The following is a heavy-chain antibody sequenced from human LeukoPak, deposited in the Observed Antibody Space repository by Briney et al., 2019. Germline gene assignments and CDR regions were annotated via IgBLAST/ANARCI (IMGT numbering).Heavy chain of an antibody. V-gene: IGHV1-18*04. D-gene: IGHD4-17*01. CDR1: GYTFTSYG. J-gene: IGHJ5*02. CDR3: ARDRGDYGVSWFDP. CDR2: ISAYNGNT. Sequence: GASVKVSCKAPGYTFTSYGISWVRQAPGQGLEWMGWISAYNGNTNYAQKLQGRVTMTTDTSTSTAYMELRSLRSDDTAVYYCARDRGDYGVSWFDPWGQGTLVTVSS.